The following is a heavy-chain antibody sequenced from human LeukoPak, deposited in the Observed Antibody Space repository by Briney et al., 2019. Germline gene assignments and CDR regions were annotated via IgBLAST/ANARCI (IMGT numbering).Heavy chain of an antibody. J-gene: IGHJ4*02. CDR1: GFSFSDPW. Sequence: GGSPRLSCAASGFSFSDPWMRWLRQIPGKGLEGFGRIESKTDGGTTDYAAPVKGRFNISRDDSTKTLNRQMNSLKSEDTAVYYCTYYGSGRKFDYWGQGILVTVSS. CDR3: TYYGSGRKFDY. CDR2: IESKTDGGTT. V-gene: IGHV3-15*04. D-gene: IGHD3-10*01.